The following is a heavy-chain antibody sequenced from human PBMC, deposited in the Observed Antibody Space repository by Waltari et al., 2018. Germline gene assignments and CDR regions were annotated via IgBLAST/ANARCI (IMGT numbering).Heavy chain of an antibody. V-gene: IGHV3-7*01. Sequence: EVQLVESGGGLVQPGGSLRLSCAASGFTFSSYWMSWVRKAPGKGREWVANIKQDGSEKYYVDSVKGRFTISRDNAKNSLYLQMNSLRAEDTAVYYCARYYYDSSGFCHFDYWGQGTLVTVSS. CDR2: IKQDGSEK. CDR3: ARYYYDSSGFCHFDY. D-gene: IGHD3-22*01. CDR1: GFTFSSYW. J-gene: IGHJ4*02.